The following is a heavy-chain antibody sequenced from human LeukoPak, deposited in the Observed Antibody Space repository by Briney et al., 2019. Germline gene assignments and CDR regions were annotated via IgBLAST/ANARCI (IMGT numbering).Heavy chain of an antibody. Sequence: PGGSLRLSCAASGFTFSNYGMSWVRQAPGKGLEWVSVISGSGGSTYYAAFVKGRFTISRDNSKNTLNLQMNSLTADDTALYYCAKDLWFGGSAFDSWGQGTLVTVSS. CDR3: AKDLWFGGSAFDS. V-gene: IGHV3-23*01. CDR2: ISGSGGST. J-gene: IGHJ4*01. CDR1: GFTFSNYG. D-gene: IGHD3-10*01.